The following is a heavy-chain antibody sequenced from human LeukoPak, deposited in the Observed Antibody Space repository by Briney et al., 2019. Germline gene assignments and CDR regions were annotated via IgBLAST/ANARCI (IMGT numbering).Heavy chain of an antibody. D-gene: IGHD3-22*01. V-gene: IGHV1-18*01. Sequence: ASVKVSCKTSGYSFTTYGVTWVRQAPRQGLEWMGWISAYNGDTYYAQKFQGRFTMTTDTSTSTANMELRSLRSEDTAVYYCARDYYDSSGYYYFDYWGQGTLVTVSS. CDR2: ISAYNGDT. CDR3: ARDYYDSSGYYYFDY. CDR1: GYSFTTYG. J-gene: IGHJ4*02.